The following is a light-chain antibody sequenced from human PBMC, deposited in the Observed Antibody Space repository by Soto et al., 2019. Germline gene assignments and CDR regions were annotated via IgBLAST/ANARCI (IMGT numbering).Light chain of an antibody. Sequence: QSVLTQPPSVSAAPGQKVTISCSGSSSNIGNNYVSWYQQLPGTAPKLLIYENNKRPSGIPDRFSGSKSGTSATLGITGLQTGDEADYYCGTWYRSLSAYVFGTGTMV. J-gene: IGLJ1*01. CDR3: GTWYRSLSAYV. CDR1: SSNIGNNY. CDR2: ENN. V-gene: IGLV1-51*02.